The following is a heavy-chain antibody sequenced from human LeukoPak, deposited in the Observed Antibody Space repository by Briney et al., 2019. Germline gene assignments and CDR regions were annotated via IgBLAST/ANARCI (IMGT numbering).Heavy chain of an antibody. V-gene: IGHV1-3*04. CDR1: GYTFSNLA. J-gene: IGHJ4*02. Sequence: EASVKVSCKASGYTFSNLAMHWVRQAPGQRLEWMGWINTGNGNTKYSQKFQDRITITRDTSASTAYMELRSLRSEDTAVYYCARDDSSGWYLFDYWGQGTLVTVSS. D-gene: IGHD6-19*01. CDR2: INTGNGNT. CDR3: ARDDSSGWYLFDY.